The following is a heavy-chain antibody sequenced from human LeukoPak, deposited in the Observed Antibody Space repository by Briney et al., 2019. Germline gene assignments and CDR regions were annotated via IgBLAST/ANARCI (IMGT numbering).Heavy chain of an antibody. CDR2: ISSSGSTI. CDR1: GFTFSSYE. J-gene: IGHJ1*01. CDR3: AGKSSGYYYRGYFQH. Sequence: PGGSLRPSCAASGFTFSSYEMNWVRQAPGKGLEWVSYISSSGSTIYYADSVKGRFTISRDNAKNSLYLQMNSLRAEDTAVYYCAGKSSGYYYRGYFQHWGQGTLVTVSS. V-gene: IGHV3-48*03. D-gene: IGHD3-22*01.